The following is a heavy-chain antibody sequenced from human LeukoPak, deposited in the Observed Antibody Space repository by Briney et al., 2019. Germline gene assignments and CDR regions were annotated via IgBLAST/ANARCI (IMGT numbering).Heavy chain of an antibody. CDR3: ARAYYDFWGVFYTKNGFDP. Sequence: ASVKVSCKASGYTFTSYDINWVRQATGQGLEWMGWMNPNSGNTGYAQKFQGRVTMTRNTSISTAYMELSSLRSEDTAVYYCARAYYDFWGVFYTKNGFDPGGRGPLVTVSS. CDR1: GYTFTSYD. V-gene: IGHV1-8*01. CDR2: MNPNSGNT. J-gene: IGHJ5*02. D-gene: IGHD3-3*01.